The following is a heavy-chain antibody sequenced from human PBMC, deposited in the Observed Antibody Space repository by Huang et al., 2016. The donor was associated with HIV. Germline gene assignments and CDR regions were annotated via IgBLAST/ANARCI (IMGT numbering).Heavy chain of an antibody. J-gene: IGHJ6*03. D-gene: IGHD2-21*02. CDR1: GDSISGSTYY. CDR2: IHYSGST. V-gene: IGHV4-39*01. Sequence: QLQLQEAGPGLVKPSETLSLTCTVSGDSISGSTYYWGWIRQPPGKGLAWVGTIHYSGSTYYNPSLKSRVTISVDTSKNQFFLKLSSVTAADTAVYYCVRHQLVVVTEDYMDVWGKGTTVTVSS. CDR3: VRHQLVVVTEDYMDV.